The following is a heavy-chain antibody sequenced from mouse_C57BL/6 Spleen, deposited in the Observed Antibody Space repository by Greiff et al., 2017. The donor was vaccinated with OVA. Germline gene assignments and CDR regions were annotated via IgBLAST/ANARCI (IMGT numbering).Heavy chain of an antibody. V-gene: IGHV2-3*01. Sequence: VQLQESGPGLVAPSQSLSITCTVSGFSLTSYGVSWVRQPPGKGLEWLGVIWGDGSTNYHSALISRLSISQDDSNSQVFLQLNSLQTDDTATYYCAKEGTYGSSYNWYFDVWGTGTTVTVSS. CDR2: IWGDGST. CDR1: GFSLTSYG. CDR3: AKEGTYGSSYNWYFDV. D-gene: IGHD1-1*01. J-gene: IGHJ1*03.